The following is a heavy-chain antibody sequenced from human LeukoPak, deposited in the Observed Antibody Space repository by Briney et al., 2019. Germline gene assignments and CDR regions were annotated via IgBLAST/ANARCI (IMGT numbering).Heavy chain of an antibody. J-gene: IGHJ5*02. Sequence: LQTLSLTCTVSGGSICSGGYYWSWIRPHPGEGLECIVRSYNNGTTHYHPTLKSGVTISVNTSKNQFSLRLSSVTAADSAVNCCAREVTQYNWFDPWGQGTLVTVSS. CDR2: SYNNGTT. D-gene: IGHD2-21*02. CDR3: AREVTQYNWFDP. V-gene: IGHV4-31*03. CDR1: GGSICSGGYY.